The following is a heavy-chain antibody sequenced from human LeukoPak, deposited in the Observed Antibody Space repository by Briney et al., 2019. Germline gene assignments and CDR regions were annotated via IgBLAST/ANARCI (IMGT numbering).Heavy chain of an antibody. Sequence: PGGSLRLSCAASGFTFSNSWMSWVRQAPGKGLERVANIKQDGSEKTYVDSVKGRFTISRDNAKNSLYLQMNSLRAEDTATYYCAKDASGSYCPVYWGQGTLVTVSS. CDR1: GFTFSNSW. V-gene: IGHV3-7*05. CDR2: IKQDGSEK. J-gene: IGHJ4*02. CDR3: AKDASGSYCPVY. D-gene: IGHD1-26*01.